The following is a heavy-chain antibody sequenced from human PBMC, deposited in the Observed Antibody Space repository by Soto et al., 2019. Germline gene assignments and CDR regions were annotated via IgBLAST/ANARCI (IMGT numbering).Heavy chain of an antibody. V-gene: IGHV4-34*01. CDR2: INHSGST. J-gene: IGHJ4*02. D-gene: IGHD2-15*01. CDR1: GGSFSGYY. Sequence: SETLSLTCAVYGGSFSGYYWSWIRQPPGKGLEWIGEINHSGSTNYNPSLKSRVTISVDTSKNQFSLNLTSVTAADTAVYYCARAHRYCGGGSCYFDYWGQGILVTVSS. CDR3: ARAHRYCGGGSCYFDY.